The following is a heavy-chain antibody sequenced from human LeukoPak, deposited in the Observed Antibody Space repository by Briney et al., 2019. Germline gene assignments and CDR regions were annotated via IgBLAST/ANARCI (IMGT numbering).Heavy chain of an antibody. D-gene: IGHD5-18*01. CDR2: ISSSSSYT. CDR1: GFTFSDYY. CDR3: ARDGHSYGYDLDY. V-gene: IGHV3-11*06. Sequence: GGSLRLSCAASGFTFSDYYMSWIRQAPGKGLEWVSYISSSSSYTNYADSVKGRFTISRDNAKNSLYLQMNSLRAEDTAVYYCARDGHSYGYDLDYWGQGTQVTVSS. J-gene: IGHJ4*02.